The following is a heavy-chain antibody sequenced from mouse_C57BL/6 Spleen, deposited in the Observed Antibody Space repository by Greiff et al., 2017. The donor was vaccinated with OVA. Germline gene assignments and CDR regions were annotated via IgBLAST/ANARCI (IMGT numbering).Heavy chain of an antibody. CDR2: IYPGDGDT. D-gene: IGHD2-3*01. Sequence: QVQLKQSGPELVKPGASVKISCKASGYAFSSSWMNWVKQRPGKGLEWIGRIYPGDGDTNYNGKLKGKATLTADKSSSTAYMQLSSLTSEDSAVYFCAGWLLPDWYFDVWGTGTTVTVSS. V-gene: IGHV1-82*01. CDR3: AGWLLPDWYFDV. CDR1: GYAFSSSW. J-gene: IGHJ1*03.